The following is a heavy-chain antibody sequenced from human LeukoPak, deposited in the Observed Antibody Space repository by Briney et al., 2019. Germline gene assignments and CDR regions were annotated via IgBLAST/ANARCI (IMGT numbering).Heavy chain of an antibody. CDR2: IYYSGST. CDR1: GGSISSSSYY. Sequence: SETLSLTCTVSGGSISSSSYYWGWIRQPPGKGLEWIGSIYYSGSTYYNPSLKSRVTISVDTSKNQFSLKLSSVTAADTAVYYCASQGFDYGEIFDYWGQGTLVTVSS. V-gene: IGHV4-39*01. D-gene: IGHD4-17*01. J-gene: IGHJ4*02. CDR3: ASQGFDYGEIFDY.